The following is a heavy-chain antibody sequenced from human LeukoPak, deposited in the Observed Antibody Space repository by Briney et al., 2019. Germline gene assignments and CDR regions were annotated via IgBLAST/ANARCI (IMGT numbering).Heavy chain of an antibody. CDR3: ARHDYGDYVDY. D-gene: IGHD4-17*01. CDR1: GFTFSSYW. J-gene: IGHJ4*02. V-gene: IGHV3-74*01. Sequence: GGSLRLSCAASGFTFSSYWMHWVRQAPGKGLVWVSRINSDGSSTSYADSVKGRFTISRDNAKNTLYLQVNSLRAEDTAVYYCARHDYGDYVDYWGQGTLVTVSS. CDR2: INSDGSST.